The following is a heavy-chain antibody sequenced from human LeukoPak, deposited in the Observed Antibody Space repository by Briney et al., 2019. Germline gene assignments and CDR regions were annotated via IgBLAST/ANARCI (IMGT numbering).Heavy chain of an antibody. CDR2: INYSGNT. Sequence: SETLSLTCTVSGGSVSSGSYFWSWIRQPPGKRLEWIGYINYSGNTNYNPSLKRRVTISADTSKNQFSLKLSSVTAADTAVFYCARASLYMDLGSWGQGTLVTVSS. J-gene: IGHJ4*02. CDR1: GGSVSSGSYF. D-gene: IGHD2-2*02. V-gene: IGHV4-61*01. CDR3: ARASLYMDLGS.